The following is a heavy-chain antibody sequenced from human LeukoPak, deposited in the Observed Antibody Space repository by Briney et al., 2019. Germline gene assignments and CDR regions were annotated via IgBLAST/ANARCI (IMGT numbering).Heavy chain of an antibody. CDR3: ARQLGYCSSSSCYSDPHYYYYMDV. CDR1: GYSFTSYR. CDR2: IYPGDSDT. Sequence: GESLKISRKGSGYSFTSYRIGWVRQMPGKGLEWMGIIYPGDSDTRYSPSFQGQVTFSADKSISTAYLQWSSLKASDTAIYYCARQLGYCSSSSCYSDPHYYYYMDVWGKGTTVTVSS. J-gene: IGHJ6*03. D-gene: IGHD2-2*01. V-gene: IGHV5-51*01.